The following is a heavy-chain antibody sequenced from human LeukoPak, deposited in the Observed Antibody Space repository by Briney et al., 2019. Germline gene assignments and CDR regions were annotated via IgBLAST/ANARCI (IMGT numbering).Heavy chain of an antibody. J-gene: IGHJ4*02. Sequence: SETLSLTCDVSGGSVSSTNWWTWVRQPPGKGLEWIGEVHLDGRTNCNPSLKSRLTMSVDLSENHISLKLTSVTAADMAVYYCAREGGFFRPLDYSGQGTLVTVSS. V-gene: IGHV4-4*02. CDR2: VHLDGRT. CDR3: AREGGFFRPLDY. CDR1: GGSVSSTNW. D-gene: IGHD3-3*01.